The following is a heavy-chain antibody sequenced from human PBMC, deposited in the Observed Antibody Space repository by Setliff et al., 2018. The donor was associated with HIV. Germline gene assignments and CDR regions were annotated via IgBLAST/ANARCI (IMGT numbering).Heavy chain of an antibody. V-gene: IGHV4-4*02. CDR2: IYHSGST. CDR1: GGSISSGAW. D-gene: IGHD3-22*01. Sequence: SETLSLTCAVSGGSISSGAWWSWVRQPPGKGLEWIGEIYHSGSTNSNPSLRSRVTISVDKSKNQLSLKLSSVTAADTAVYYCARQGYYYDNSGYFTIWGQGTLVTV. CDR3: ARQGYYYDNSGYFTI. J-gene: IGHJ4*02.